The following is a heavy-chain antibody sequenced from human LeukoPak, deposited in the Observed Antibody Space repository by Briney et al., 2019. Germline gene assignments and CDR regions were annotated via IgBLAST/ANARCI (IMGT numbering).Heavy chain of an antibody. V-gene: IGHV4-59*01. Sequence: TSETLSLTCTVSGGSISSYYWSWIRQPPGKGLGWIGYIYYSGSTNYNPSLKSRVTISVDTSKNQFSLKLSSVTAADTAVYYCARNHGGNFGYWGQGTLVTVSS. CDR3: ARNHGGNFGY. CDR2: IYYSGST. D-gene: IGHD4-23*01. CDR1: GGSISSYY. J-gene: IGHJ4*02.